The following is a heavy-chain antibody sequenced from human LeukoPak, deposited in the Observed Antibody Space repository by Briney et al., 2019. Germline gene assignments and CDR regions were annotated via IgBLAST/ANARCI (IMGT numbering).Heavy chain of an antibody. CDR3: AREDGNFHDAFDI. CDR1: GLTFSSYS. CDR2: ISNDGRNK. Sequence: GGSLRLSCAASGLTFSSYSMHWVRQSPGKGLEWVALISNDGRNKYYADSVKGRFTISRDNSKNTLYLQMDSLRTEDTAVHYCAREDGNFHDAFDIWGQGTMVTVSS. D-gene: IGHD1-7*01. J-gene: IGHJ3*02. V-gene: IGHV3-30*04.